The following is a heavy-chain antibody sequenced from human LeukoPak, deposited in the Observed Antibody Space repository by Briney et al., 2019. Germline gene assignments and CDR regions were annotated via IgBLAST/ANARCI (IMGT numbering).Heavy chain of an antibody. CDR3: VCGGYSYGYSLGY. Sequence: SVKVSCKASGGTFISYSISWVRQAPGQGLEWMGGIIPIFGTANYAQKFQGRVTITADESTSTAYMELSSLRSEDTAVYYCVCGGYSYGYSLGYWGQGTLVTVSS. D-gene: IGHD5-18*01. J-gene: IGHJ4*02. CDR1: GGTFISYS. V-gene: IGHV1-69*13. CDR2: IIPIFGTA.